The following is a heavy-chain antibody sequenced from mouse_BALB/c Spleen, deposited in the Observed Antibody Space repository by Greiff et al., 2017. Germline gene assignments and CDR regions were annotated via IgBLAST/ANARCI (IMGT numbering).Heavy chain of an antibody. D-gene: IGHD3-3*01. J-gene: IGHJ3*01. CDR2: IYPGDGDT. Sequence: QVQLQQSGAELVRPGSSVKISCKASGYAFSSYWMNWVKQRPGQGLEWIGQIYPGDGDTNYNGKFKGKATLTADKSSSTAYMQLSSLTSEDSAVYFGARWGDGGFAYWGQGTLVTVSA. CDR3: ARWGDGGFAY. V-gene: IGHV1-80*01. CDR1: GYAFSSYW.